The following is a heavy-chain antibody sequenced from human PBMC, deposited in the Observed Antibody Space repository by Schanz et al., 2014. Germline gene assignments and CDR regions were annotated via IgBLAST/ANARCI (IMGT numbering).Heavy chain of an antibody. CDR2: ISNDGSIK. J-gene: IGHJ4*02. D-gene: IGHD5-12*01. Sequence: QVQLLQFGGGVVQPGRFLRLSCAASGFTFSSYAMHWVRQAPGKGLEWVALISNDGSIKYYADSVEGRFTISRDNSRNTLYLQMNSLRTEDTAVYYCASPSGYSDYGTYFDVWGQGTLVTVSS. V-gene: IGHV3-30-3*01. CDR3: ASPSGYSDYGTYFDV. CDR1: GFTFSSYA.